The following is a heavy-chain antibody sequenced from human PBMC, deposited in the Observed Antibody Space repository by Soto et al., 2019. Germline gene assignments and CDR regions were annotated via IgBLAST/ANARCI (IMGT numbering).Heavy chain of an antibody. D-gene: IGHD3-3*01. CDR2: INHSGST. J-gene: IGHJ4*02. CDR1: GGSFSGYY. CDR3: ARGLGVTIFGVVTFFDY. V-gene: IGHV4-34*01. Sequence: SETLSLTCAVYGGSFSGYYWSWIRQPPGKGLEWIGEINHSGSTNYNPSLKSRVTISVDTSKNQFSLKLSSVTAAGTAVYYCARGLGVTIFGVVTFFDYWGQGTLVTVSS.